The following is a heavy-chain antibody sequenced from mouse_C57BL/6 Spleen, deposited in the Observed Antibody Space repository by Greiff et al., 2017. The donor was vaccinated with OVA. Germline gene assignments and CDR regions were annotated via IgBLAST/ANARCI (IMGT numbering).Heavy chain of an antibody. D-gene: IGHD2-4*01. Sequence: VQLQQSGAELVRPGTSVKVSCKASGYAFTNYLIEWVKQRPGQGLEWIGVINPGSGGTNYNEKFKGKATLTADKSSSTAYMQLSSLTSEDSAVYFCARRDYDYDGFDYWGQGTTLTVSS. V-gene: IGHV1-54*01. CDR2: INPGSGGT. CDR1: GYAFTNYL. CDR3: ARRDYDYDGFDY. J-gene: IGHJ2*01.